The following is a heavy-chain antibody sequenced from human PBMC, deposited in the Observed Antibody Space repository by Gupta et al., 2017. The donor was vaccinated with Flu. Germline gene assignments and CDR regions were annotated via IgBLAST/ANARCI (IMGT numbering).Heavy chain of an antibody. J-gene: IGHJ1*01. CDR1: GGTFGTST. CDR3: VRRTPCGGDCYYFQH. CDR2: ILPIIGAT. D-gene: IGHD2-21*02. V-gene: IGHV1-69*01. Sequence: QVQLVQSGTEVKKPGSSVKVSCKASGGTFGTSTFTWVRQAPGQGLEWMGGILPIIGATDYAQRFQGRVTFTADESTSTVYMEVSGLRSEDTAVYYCVRRTPCGGDCYYFQHWGQGTLVTVSS.